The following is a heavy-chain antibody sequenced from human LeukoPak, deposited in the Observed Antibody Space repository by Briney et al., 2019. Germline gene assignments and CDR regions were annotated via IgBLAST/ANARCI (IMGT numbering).Heavy chain of an antibody. CDR3: ARESPGIAVAGRGGDWFDP. D-gene: IGHD6-19*01. CDR1: GFTFSSYA. J-gene: IGHJ5*02. Sequence: GGSLRLSCAASGFTFSSYAMHWVRQAPGKGLEWVAVISYDGSNKYYADSVKGRFTISRDNAKNSLYLQMNSLRAEDTAVYYCARESPGIAVAGRGGDWFDPWGQGTLVTVSS. V-gene: IGHV3-30-3*01. CDR2: ISYDGSNK.